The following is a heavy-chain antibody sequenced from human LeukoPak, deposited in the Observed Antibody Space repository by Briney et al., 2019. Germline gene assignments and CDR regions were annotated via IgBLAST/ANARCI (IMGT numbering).Heavy chain of an antibody. V-gene: IGHV3-7*03. CDR1: GFTFSSYW. CDR3: ARGIAAAGTDYYYYMDV. D-gene: IGHD6-13*01. Sequence: GGSLRLSCAASGFTFSSYWMSWVRQAPGKGLEWVANIKQDGSEKYYVDSVKGRFTISRDNAKNSLYLQMNSLRSEDTAVYYCARGIAAAGTDYYYYMDVWGKGTTVTVSS. CDR2: IKQDGSEK. J-gene: IGHJ6*03.